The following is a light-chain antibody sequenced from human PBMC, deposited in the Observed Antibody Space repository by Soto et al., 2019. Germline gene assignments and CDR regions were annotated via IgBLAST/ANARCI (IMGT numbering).Light chain of an antibody. Sequence: DIQMTQSPSSLSASIGDSVTISCRASQGIAHYLAWYQQKPGKVPKLLIYEASTLQSGVPSRFTGSGSGTDFTLTISSLQPEDVATYYCQKYNSVLWTFGQGTKVDIK. CDR1: QGIAHY. CDR2: EAS. V-gene: IGKV1-27*01. J-gene: IGKJ1*01. CDR3: QKYNSVLWT.